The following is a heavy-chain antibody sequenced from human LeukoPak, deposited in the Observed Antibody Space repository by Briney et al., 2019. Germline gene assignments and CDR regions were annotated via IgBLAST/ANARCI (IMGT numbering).Heavy chain of an antibody. Sequence: ASVKVSCRASGYTFTSYGISWVRQAPGQGLEWMGWISAYNGNTNYAQKLQGRVTMTTDTSTSTAYMELRSLRSDDTAVYYCARVGSGSYYYYGMDVWGQGTTVTVSS. D-gene: IGHD1-26*01. CDR1: GYTFTSYG. CDR2: ISAYNGNT. V-gene: IGHV1-18*01. J-gene: IGHJ6*02. CDR3: ARVGSGSYYYYGMDV.